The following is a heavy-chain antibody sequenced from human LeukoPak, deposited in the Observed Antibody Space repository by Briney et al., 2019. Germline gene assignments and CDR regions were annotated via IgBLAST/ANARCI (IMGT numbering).Heavy chain of an antibody. CDR1: GYTLTELS. CDR3: ATKYSSGHYYCYYYMDV. V-gene: IGHV1-24*01. J-gene: IGHJ6*03. Sequence: ASVKVSCKVSGYTLTELSMHWVRQAPGKGLEWMGGFDPEDGETIYAQKFQGRVTMTEDTSTDTAYMELSSLRSEDTAVYYCATKYSSGHYYCYYYMDVWGKGTTVTVSS. D-gene: IGHD6-19*01. CDR2: FDPEDGET.